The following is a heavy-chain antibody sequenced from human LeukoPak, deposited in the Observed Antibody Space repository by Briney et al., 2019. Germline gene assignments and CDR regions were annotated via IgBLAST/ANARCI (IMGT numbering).Heavy chain of an antibody. CDR2: IYASGST. D-gene: IGHD3-9*01. J-gene: IGHJ5*02. V-gene: IGHV4-61*02. CDR1: GGSISSGSYY. CDR3: ARHGAFFDWLLGNWFDP. Sequence: PSQTLSLTCTVSGGSISSGSYYWSWIRQPAGKGLEWIGRIYASGSTNYNPSLKSRVTISVDTSKNQFSLKLSSVTAADTAVYYCARHGAFFDWLLGNWFDPWGQGTLVTVSS.